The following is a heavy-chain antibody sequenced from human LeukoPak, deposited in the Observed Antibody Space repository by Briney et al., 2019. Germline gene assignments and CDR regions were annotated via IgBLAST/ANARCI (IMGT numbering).Heavy chain of an antibody. Sequence: GGSLRLSCTASGFTFGDYAMSWVRQAPGKGLEWVANIKQDGSEKYYVDSVKGRFTISRDNAKNSLYLQMNSLRAEDTAVYYCARDEGDFDYWGQGTLVTVSS. CDR2: IKQDGSEK. V-gene: IGHV3-7*01. J-gene: IGHJ4*02. CDR3: ARDEGDFDY. CDR1: GFTFGDYA.